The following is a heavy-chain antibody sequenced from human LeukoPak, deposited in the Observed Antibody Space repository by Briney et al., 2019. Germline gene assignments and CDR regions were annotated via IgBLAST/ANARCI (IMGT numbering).Heavy chain of an antibody. J-gene: IGHJ4*02. Sequence: SETLSLTCTVSGDSISSSTYYWGWIRQPPGKGLEWIASVYYSGSTYYNPSLKSRVTISVDTSKNQFSLKLSSVTAADTAVYSCARHDYGDYNSFDYWGQGTLVTVSS. CDR1: GDSISSSTYY. D-gene: IGHD4-17*01. V-gene: IGHV4-39*01. CDR2: VYYSGST. CDR3: ARHDYGDYNSFDY.